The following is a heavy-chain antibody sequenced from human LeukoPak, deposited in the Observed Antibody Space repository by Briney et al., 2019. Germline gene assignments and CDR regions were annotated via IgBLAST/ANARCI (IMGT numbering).Heavy chain of an antibody. CDR2: IWYDGSNK. CDR3: ARGDPTVTTKQNFDY. J-gene: IGHJ4*02. CDR1: GFGFRNYD. Sequence: PGRSLRLSCAASGFGFRNYDMHWVRQAPGKGLEWVAVIWYDGSNKYYADSVKGRFTISRDNSKNTLYLQMNSLRVEDTAVYYCARGDPTVTTKQNFDYWGQGTLVTVSS. V-gene: IGHV3-33*01. D-gene: IGHD4-17*01.